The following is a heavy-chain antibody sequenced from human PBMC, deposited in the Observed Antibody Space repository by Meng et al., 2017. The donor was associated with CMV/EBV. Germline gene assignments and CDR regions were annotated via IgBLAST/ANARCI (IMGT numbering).Heavy chain of an antibody. CDR2: INHSGST. D-gene: IGHD6-13*01. V-gene: IGHV4-34*01. CDR3: ARGGIAAAGPFDY. J-gene: IGHJ4*02. CDR1: GGSLSGYY. Sequence: QAQLKQWVEGLLQRSEPLSLPCAVYGGSLSGYYWSRIRQPPGKGVEWIGEINHSGSTNYNPSLKSRVTISVDTSKNQFSLKLSSVTAADTAVYYCARGGIAAAGPFDYWGQGTLVTVFS.